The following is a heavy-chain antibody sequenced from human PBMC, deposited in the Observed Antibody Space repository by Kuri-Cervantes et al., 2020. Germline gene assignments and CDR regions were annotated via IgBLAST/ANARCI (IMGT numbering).Heavy chain of an antibody. J-gene: IGHJ5*02. CDR2: IIPILGIA. CDR1: GGTFSSYT. V-gene: IGHV1-69*02. CDR3: ARGEIITIFGVVAPFDP. Sequence: SVKVSCKASGGTFSSYTISWVRQAPGQGLEWMGRIIPILGIANYAQKFQGRVTITADKSTSTAYMELSSLRSEDTAVYYCARGEIITIFGVVAPFDPWGQGTLVTVSS. D-gene: IGHD3-3*01.